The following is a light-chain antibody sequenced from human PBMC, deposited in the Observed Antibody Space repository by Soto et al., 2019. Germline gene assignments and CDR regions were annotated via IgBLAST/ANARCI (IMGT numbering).Light chain of an antibody. J-gene: IGKJ2*01. CDR2: GAS. CDR3: QQYNNWPPLYT. V-gene: IGKV3-15*01. Sequence: IVMTQSPATLSVSPGERATLSCRASQNVNNNLAWYQQKPGQAPRLLICGASSRATDIPARFSGSGSGTEFTLTITSLQSEDFAVYFCQQYNNWPPLYTFGQGTKLEIK. CDR1: QNVNNN.